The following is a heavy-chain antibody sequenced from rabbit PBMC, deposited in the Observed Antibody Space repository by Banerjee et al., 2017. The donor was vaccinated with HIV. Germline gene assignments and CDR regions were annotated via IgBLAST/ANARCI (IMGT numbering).Heavy chain of an antibody. CDR1: GFSFSSGYW. CDR3: ARGDVSRYYCL. V-gene: IGHV1S45*01. J-gene: IGHJ6*01. Sequence: QEQLVESGGGLVQPGASLTLTCTASGFSFSSGYWICWVRQAPGKGLEWIGCIYAGSSGSTYYASWAKGRFTISKTSSTTVTLQMTSLTAADTATYFCARGDVSRYYCLWGPGTLVTVS. D-gene: IGHD1-1*01. CDR2: IYAGSSGST.